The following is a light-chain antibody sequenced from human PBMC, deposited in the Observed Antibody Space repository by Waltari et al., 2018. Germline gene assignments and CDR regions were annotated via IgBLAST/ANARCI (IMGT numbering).Light chain of an antibody. CDR2: VNSDGSH. V-gene: IGLV4-69*01. J-gene: IGLJ3*02. Sequence: QLVVTQSPSASASLGASVKLTCTLSSGHSSNVIAWLQQQPGKGPRYLMKVNSDGSHSKGDEIPDRFSGSSSGAERYLTISNLQSEDEADYYCQTGGHGTWVFGGGTKLTVL. CDR3: QTGGHGTWV. CDR1: SGHSSNV.